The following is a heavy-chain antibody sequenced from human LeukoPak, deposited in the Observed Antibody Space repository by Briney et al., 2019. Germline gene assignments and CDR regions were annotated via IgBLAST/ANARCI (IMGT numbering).Heavy chain of an antibody. J-gene: IGHJ4*02. Sequence: GGSLRLSCAASGFTFSSYSMNWVRQAPGRGLDWVSSISSSSSYIYYADSVKGRFTISRDNAKNSLYLQMSSLRAEDTAVYYCAVWLAHGELYYWGQGTLVTVSS. V-gene: IGHV3-21*01. CDR2: ISSSSSYI. CDR3: AVWLAHGELYY. D-gene: IGHD3-10*01. CDR1: GFTFSSYS.